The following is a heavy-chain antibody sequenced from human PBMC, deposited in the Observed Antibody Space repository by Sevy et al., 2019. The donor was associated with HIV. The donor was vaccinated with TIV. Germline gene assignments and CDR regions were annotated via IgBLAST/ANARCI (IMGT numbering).Heavy chain of an antibody. J-gene: IGHJ4*02. CDR2: ISGSGRNT. CDR1: GFTFSNYA. Sequence: GGSLRLSCAASGFTFSNYAMSWVRQAPGKGLEWVSTISGSGRNTYYPDSVRGRFTISRDNSMNTLYAQMNSLRAEDTAVYYCAKNLFYDSSGYSGLDYWGQGTLVTVSS. D-gene: IGHD3-22*01. CDR3: AKNLFYDSSGYSGLDY. V-gene: IGHV3-23*01.